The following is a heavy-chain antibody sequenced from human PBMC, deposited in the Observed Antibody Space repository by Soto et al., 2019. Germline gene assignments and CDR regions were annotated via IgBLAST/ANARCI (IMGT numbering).Heavy chain of an antibody. D-gene: IGHD4-17*01. CDR1: GFTFSSYA. J-gene: IGHJ4*02. CDR3: ARAPLRGDYGRVDY. V-gene: IGHV3-30*15. CDR2: LLYDGSNK. Sequence: PGGSLRLSCAASGFTFSSYAMHWVRQAPGKGLDWVAVLLYDGSNKYYADSVKGRFTLSRDNSKNTVYLQMSSLRPEDTAVYYCARAPLRGDYGRVDYWGQGTLVTVSS.